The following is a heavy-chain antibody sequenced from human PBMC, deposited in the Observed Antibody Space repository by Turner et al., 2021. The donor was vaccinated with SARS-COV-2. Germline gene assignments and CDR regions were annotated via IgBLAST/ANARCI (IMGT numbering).Heavy chain of an antibody. V-gene: IGHV3-30*18. J-gene: IGHJ4*02. Sequence: QVQLVESGGGVVQPGRSLRLSCAASGFIFSTYGMHWVRQAPGKGLEGVAVISYDGSNKYYADSVKGRFTISRDNSKNTLYLQMNSLRAEDTAVYYCAKARDGYNYFDYWGQGTLVTVSS. CDR2: ISYDGSNK. CDR1: GFIFSTYG. CDR3: AKARDGYNYFDY. D-gene: IGHD5-12*01.